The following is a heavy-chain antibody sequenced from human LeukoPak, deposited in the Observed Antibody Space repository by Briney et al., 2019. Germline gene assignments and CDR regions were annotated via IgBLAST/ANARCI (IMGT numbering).Heavy chain of an antibody. CDR2: ISYDGSNK. D-gene: IGHD6-13*01. J-gene: IGHJ4*02. CDR1: GFTFSSYG. V-gene: IGHV3-30*03. Sequence: GRSLRLSCAASGFTFSSYGMHWVRQAPGKGLEWVAVISYDGSNKYYADSVKGRFTISRDNSKNTLYLQMNSLRPEDTAVYYCAGQIAADGTRAFDYWGQGTLVTVSS. CDR3: AGQIAADGTRAFDY.